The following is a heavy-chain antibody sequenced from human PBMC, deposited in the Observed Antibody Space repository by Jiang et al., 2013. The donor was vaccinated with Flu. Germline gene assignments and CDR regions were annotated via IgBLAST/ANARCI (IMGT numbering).Heavy chain of an antibody. Sequence: GAEVKKPGESLKISCKVSGYNFASYWVGWVRQKPGKGLEWMGIIYPADSHTKYSPSFQGQVTISADKSISTAYLQWSSLKASDTAIYYCARDYGGNSYGLDPWGREPWSPSPQ. CDR1: GYNFASYW. V-gene: IGHV5-51*01. CDR3: ARDYGGNSYGLDP. J-gene: IGHJ5*02. CDR2: IYPADSHT. D-gene: IGHD4-23*01.